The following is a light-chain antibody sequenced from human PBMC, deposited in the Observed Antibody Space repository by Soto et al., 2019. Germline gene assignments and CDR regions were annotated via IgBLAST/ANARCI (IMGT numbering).Light chain of an antibody. J-gene: IGLJ7*01. CDR3: ETWDSNTHAV. CDR1: SGHSSYI. V-gene: IGLV4-60*02. Sequence: QPVLTQSSSASASLGSSVKLTCTLSSGHSSYIIACHQQQPGKAPRYLMKLEGSGSYNKGSGVPDRFSGSSSGADRYLTISNLQFEDEADYYCETWDSNTHAVFGGGTQLTVL. CDR2: LEGSGSY.